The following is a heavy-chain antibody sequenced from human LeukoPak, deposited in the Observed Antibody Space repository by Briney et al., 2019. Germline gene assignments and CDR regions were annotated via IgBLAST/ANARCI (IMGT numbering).Heavy chain of an antibody. CDR1: GYTFTSYD. V-gene: IGHV1-8*03. CDR2: MNPNSGNT. D-gene: IGHD2-2*01. CDR3: ARSPIVVVPAAAFYIDY. Sequence: GASVKVSXKASGYTFTSYDINWVRQATGQGLEWMGWMNPNSGNTGYAQKFQGRVTITRNTSISTAYMELSSLRSEDTAVYYCARSPIVVVPAAAFYIDYWGQGTLVTVSS. J-gene: IGHJ4*02.